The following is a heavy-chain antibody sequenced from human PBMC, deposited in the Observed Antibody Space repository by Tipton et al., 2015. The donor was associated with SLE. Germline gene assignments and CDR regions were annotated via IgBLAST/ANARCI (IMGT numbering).Heavy chain of an antibody. CDR1: GGSISSYY. J-gene: IGHJ6*02. Sequence: TLSLTCTVSGGSISSYYWSWIRQPPGKGLEWIGYIYYSGSTNYNPSLKSRVTISVDTSKNQFSLKLSSVTAADTAVYYCARVLPSSYYYYGMDVWGQGTTVTVSS. CDR3: ARVLPSSYYYYGMDV. D-gene: IGHD6-6*01. CDR2: IYYSGST. V-gene: IGHV4-59*01.